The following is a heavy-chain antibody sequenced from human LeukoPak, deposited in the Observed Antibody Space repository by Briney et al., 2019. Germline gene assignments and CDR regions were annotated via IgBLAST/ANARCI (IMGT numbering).Heavy chain of an antibody. J-gene: IGHJ1*01. D-gene: IGHD3-22*01. Sequence: SETLSLTCTVSGGSISSYYWSRIRQPPGKGLEWIGYIYYSGSTNYNPSLKSRVTISVDTSKNQFSLKLSSVTAADTAVYYCARVHYYDSSGYLRPGYFQHWGQGTLVTVSS. CDR3: ARVHYYDSSGYLRPGYFQH. V-gene: IGHV4-59*01. CDR1: GGSISSYY. CDR2: IYYSGST.